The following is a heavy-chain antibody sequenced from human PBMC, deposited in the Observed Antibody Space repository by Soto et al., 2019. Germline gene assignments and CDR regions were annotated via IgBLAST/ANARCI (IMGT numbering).Heavy chain of an antibody. V-gene: IGHV3-23*01. CDR3: AKDGSDSSSWYDYYGMDV. D-gene: IGHD6-13*01. CDR1: GFTFSSYA. J-gene: IGHJ6*02. Sequence: EVQLLESGGGLVQPGGSLRLSCAASGFTFSSYAMSWVRQAPGKGLEWVSAISGSGGSTYYADSVKGRFTISRDNSKNTLYLQMNSLRAEDTAVYYCAKDGSDSSSWYDYYGMDVWGQGTTVTVSS. CDR2: ISGSGGST.